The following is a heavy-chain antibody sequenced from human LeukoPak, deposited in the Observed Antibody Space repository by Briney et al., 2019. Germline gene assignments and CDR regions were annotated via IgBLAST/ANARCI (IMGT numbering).Heavy chain of an antibody. Sequence: GGSLRLSCAASGFTFITYAMSWVRQAPGKGLEWVAYVSGSGVGTYYADSVRGRFTISRDNSANMLYLHMNSLRAEDTAVYHCAKSALRESDRRSWFDPWGQGTLVTVFS. CDR2: VSGSGVGT. CDR3: AKSALRESDRRSWFDP. D-gene: IGHD3-16*01. V-gene: IGHV3-23*01. CDR1: GFTFITYA. J-gene: IGHJ5*02.